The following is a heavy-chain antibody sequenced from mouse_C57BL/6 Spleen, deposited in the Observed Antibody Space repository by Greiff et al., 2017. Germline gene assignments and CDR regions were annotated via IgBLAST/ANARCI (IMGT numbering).Heavy chain of an antibody. CDR2: INPSSGYT. V-gene: IGHV1-4*01. CDR3: AREGDPGAMAY. D-gene: IGHD3-3*01. CDR1: GYTFTSYT. Sequence: VQLQQSGAELARPGASVKMSCKASGYTFTSYTMPWVNQRPGQGLEWIGYINPSSGYTKYNQKFKDKATLTADKSSSTAYMQLSSLTSEDSAVYYCAREGDPGAMAYWGQGTSVTVSA. J-gene: IGHJ4*01.